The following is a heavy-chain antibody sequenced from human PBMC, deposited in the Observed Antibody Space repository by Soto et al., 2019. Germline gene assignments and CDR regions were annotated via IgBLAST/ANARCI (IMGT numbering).Heavy chain of an antibody. V-gene: IGHV3-23*01. Sequence: GGSLRLSCSASGFTFSSYSISWVRQAPWKGMEWVSAISGSGVSTYYADSVKGRFTISRDNSKKTLYLQMNSLRAEDTAVYYCAKGDKWNYAWFDPSGQGTLVTLSS. J-gene: IGHJ5*01. CDR1: GFTFSSYS. CDR3: AKGDKWNYAWFDP. CDR2: ISGSGVST. D-gene: IGHD1-7*01.